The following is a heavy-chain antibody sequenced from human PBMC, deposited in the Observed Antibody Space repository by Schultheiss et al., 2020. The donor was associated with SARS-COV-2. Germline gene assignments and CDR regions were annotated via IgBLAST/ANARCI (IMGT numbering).Heavy chain of an antibody. D-gene: IGHD6-19*01. CDR3: ARDGRISLAGSSTRFDP. J-gene: IGHJ5*02. Sequence: SETLSLTCTVSGGSISSYYWNWIRRPPGKGLEWIGYIYYSGSTNYNPSLKSRVTISIDTSKNQFSLKLSSVTAADTAVYYCARDGRISLAGSSTRFDPWGQGTLVTVSS. V-gene: IGHV4-59*01. CDR1: GGSISSYY. CDR2: IYYSGST.